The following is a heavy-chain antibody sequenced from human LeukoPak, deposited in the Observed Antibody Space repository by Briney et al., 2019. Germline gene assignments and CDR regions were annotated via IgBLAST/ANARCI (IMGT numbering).Heavy chain of an antibody. V-gene: IGHV1-18*01. D-gene: IGHD6-19*01. CDR1: GGTFSSYA. CDR2: ISAYNGKT. J-gene: IGHJ6*03. CDR3: ARAGVAGLIYYYYQYMDV. Sequence: ASVKVSCKASGGTFSSYAISWVRQVPGQGLEWMGWISAYNGKTNYAQKLQGRVTMTTDTSTSIAYMELRSLRSDDTAVYYCARAGVAGLIYYYYQYMDVWGKGTTVTVSS.